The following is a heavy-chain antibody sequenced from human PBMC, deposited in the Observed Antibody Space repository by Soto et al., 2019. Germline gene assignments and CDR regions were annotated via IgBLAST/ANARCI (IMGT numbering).Heavy chain of an antibody. CDR1: GGTFSSYA. V-gene: IGHV1-69*01. Sequence: QVQLVQSGAEVKKPGSSVKVSCKASGGTFSSYAISWVRQAPGQGLEWMGGIIPIFGTANYAQKFQGRVTITADESTSTAYMELSSLRSEDTAVYYCARSIAARPFYYYYGMDVWGQGTTDTVSS. D-gene: IGHD6-6*01. CDR2: IIPIFGTA. J-gene: IGHJ6*02. CDR3: ARSIAARPFYYYYGMDV.